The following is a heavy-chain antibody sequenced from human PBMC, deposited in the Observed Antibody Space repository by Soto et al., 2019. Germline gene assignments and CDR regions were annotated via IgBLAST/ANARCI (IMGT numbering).Heavy chain of an antibody. CDR1: GGTFSSYA. CDR3: ARDLSPYSSSFHPRDV. Sequence: SVKVSCKASGGTFSSYAISWVRQAPGQGLEWMGGIIPIFGTANYAQKFQGRVTITADESTSTAYMELSSLRSEDTAVYYCARDLSPYSSSFHPRDVWGQGTTVTVSS. D-gene: IGHD6-6*01. J-gene: IGHJ6*02. V-gene: IGHV1-69*13. CDR2: IIPIFGTA.